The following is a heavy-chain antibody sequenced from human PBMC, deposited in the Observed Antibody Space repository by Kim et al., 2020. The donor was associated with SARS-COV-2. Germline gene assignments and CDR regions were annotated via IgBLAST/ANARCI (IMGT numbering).Heavy chain of an antibody. V-gene: IGHV1-46*01. J-gene: IGHJ4*02. Sequence: ASVKVSCKASGYTFTSYYMHWVRQAPGQGLEWMGIINPSGGSTSYAQKFQGRVTMTRDTSTSTVYMELSSLRSEDTAVYYCARDGAHSGSYDPPDYWGQGTLVTVSS. D-gene: IGHD1-26*01. CDR3: ARDGAHSGSYDPPDY. CDR1: GYTFTSYY. CDR2: INPSGGST.